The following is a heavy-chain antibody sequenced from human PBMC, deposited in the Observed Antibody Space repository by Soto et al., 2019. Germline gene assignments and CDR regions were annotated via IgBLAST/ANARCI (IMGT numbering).Heavy chain of an antibody. V-gene: IGHV4-61*08. Sequence: SETLSLTCTVSGGSVSSGGYYWSWIRQPPGKGLEWIGYIYYSGSTNYNPSLKSRVTISVDTSKNQFSLKLSSVTAADTAVYYCARDLGVLGYYYGMDVWGQGTTVTVS. CDR3: ARDLGVLGYYYGMDV. CDR2: IYYSGST. D-gene: IGHD2-8*01. J-gene: IGHJ6*02. CDR1: GGSVSSGGYY.